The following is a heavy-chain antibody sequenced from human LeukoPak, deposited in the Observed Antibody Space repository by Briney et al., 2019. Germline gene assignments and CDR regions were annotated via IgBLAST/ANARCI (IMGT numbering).Heavy chain of an antibody. V-gene: IGHV4-59*01. CDR1: GGSISGNH. Sequence: SETLSLTCAVSGGSISGNHWSWVRRPPGKGLEWIGYIYYSGSTNYNPSLKSRVTISVDTSKNQFSLKLRSVTAADTAVYYCARDQRTVGYYGMDVWGRGTTVTVSS. CDR2: IYYSGST. CDR3: ARDQRTVGYYGMDV. D-gene: IGHD1-26*01. J-gene: IGHJ6*02.